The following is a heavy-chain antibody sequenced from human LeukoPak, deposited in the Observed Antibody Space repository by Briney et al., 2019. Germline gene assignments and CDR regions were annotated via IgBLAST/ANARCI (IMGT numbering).Heavy chain of an antibody. V-gene: IGHV3-53*01. CDR1: GFTVSSNY. CDR3: ASEYR. J-gene: IGHJ5*02. Sequence: SLRLSCVASGFTVSSNYMNWVRQAPGKGLEWVSVLYSGGSTYYADSVKGRFIISRDNSKNTLYLQMNSLRAEDTAVYYCASEYRWGQGTLVSVSS. CDR2: LYSGGST.